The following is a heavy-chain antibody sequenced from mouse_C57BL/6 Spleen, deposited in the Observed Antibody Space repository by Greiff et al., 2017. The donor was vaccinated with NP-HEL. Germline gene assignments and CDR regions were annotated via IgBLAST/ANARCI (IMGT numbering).Heavy chain of an antibody. V-gene: IGHV1-55*01. CDR3: ARRGSSYDY. CDR1: GYTFTSYW. D-gene: IGHD1-1*01. Sequence: QVQLKQSGAELVKPGASVKMSCKASGYTFTSYWITWVKQRPGQGLEWIGDIYPGSGSTTSNGKFKSKATLTVDTSSSPAYMQLSSLTSEDSAVYYCARRGSSYDYWGQGTTLTVSS. J-gene: IGHJ2*01. CDR2: IYPGSGST.